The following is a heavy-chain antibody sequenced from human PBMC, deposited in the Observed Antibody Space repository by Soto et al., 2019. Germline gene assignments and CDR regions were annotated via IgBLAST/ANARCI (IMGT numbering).Heavy chain of an antibody. Sequence: QVQLQESGPGLVKPSGTLSLTCAVSGGSISSSNWWSWVRQPPGKGLEWIGEIYHSGSTNYNPSLKSRVPISVDKSKNQFSLKLRSVTAADTAVYYCARGPTGYSYGAYFDYWGQGTLVTVSS. D-gene: IGHD5-18*01. CDR3: ARGPTGYSYGAYFDY. CDR1: GGSISSSNW. J-gene: IGHJ4*02. CDR2: IYHSGST. V-gene: IGHV4-4*02.